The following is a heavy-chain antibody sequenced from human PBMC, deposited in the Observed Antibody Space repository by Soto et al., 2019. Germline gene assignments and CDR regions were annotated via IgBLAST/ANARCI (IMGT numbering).Heavy chain of an antibody. CDR3: ARGYGREGATVAGLRY. CDR2: MNPNSGNT. J-gene: IGHJ4*02. Sequence: ASVKVSCKASGYTFTSYDINWVRQATGQGLEWMGWMNPNSGNTGYAQKFQGRVTMTRNTSISTAYMELSSLRSEDTAVYYCARGYGREGATVAGLRYWGQGTLVTVSS. V-gene: IGHV1-8*01. CDR1: GYTFTSYD. D-gene: IGHD6-19*01.